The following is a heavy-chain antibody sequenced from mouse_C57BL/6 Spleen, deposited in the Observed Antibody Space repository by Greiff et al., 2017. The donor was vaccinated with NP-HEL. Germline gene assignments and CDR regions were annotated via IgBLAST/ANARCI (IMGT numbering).Heavy chain of an antibody. Sequence: VQLQQPGAELVKPGASVKLSCKASGYTFTSYWMQWVKQRPGQGLEWIGEIDPSDSYTNYNQKFKGKATLTVDTSSSTAYMQLSSLTSEDSAVYYCARKERANLYAMDYWGQGTSVTVSS. CDR2: IDPSDSYT. V-gene: IGHV1-50*01. CDR3: ARKERANLYAMDY. J-gene: IGHJ4*01. D-gene: IGHD6-1*02. CDR1: GYTFTSYW.